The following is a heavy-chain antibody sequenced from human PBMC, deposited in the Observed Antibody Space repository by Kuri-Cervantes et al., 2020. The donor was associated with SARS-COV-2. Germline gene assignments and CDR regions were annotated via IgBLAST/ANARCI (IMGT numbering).Heavy chain of an antibody. V-gene: IGHV1-69*05. Sequence: SVKVSCKASGYTFTSYGISWVRQAPGQGLEWMGGIIPIFGTANYAQKFQGRVTITTDESTSTAYMELSSLRSEDTAVYYFARVTGDLGVGAFDIWGQGTMVTVSS. J-gene: IGHJ3*02. CDR1: GYTFTSYG. CDR3: ARVTGDLGVGAFDI. CDR2: IIPIFGTA. D-gene: IGHD7-27*01.